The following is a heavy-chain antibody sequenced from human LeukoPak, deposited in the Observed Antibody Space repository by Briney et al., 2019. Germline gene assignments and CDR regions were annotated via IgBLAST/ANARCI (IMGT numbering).Heavy chain of an antibody. D-gene: IGHD6-19*01. Sequence: SQTLSLTCTVSGGSISSGDYYWSWIRQPPGKGLEWIGYIYYSGSTYYNPSLKSRVTISVDTSKNQFSLKLSSVTAADTAVSYCARGVGPAVPTDAFDIWGQGTMVTVSS. CDR1: GGSISSGDYY. J-gene: IGHJ3*02. CDR3: ARGVGPAVPTDAFDI. V-gene: IGHV4-30-4*01. CDR2: IYYSGST.